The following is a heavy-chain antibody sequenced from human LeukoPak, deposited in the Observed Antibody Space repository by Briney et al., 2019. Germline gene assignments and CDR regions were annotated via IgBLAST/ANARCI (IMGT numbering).Heavy chain of an antibody. D-gene: IGHD3-10*01. V-gene: IGHV4-59*01. J-gene: IGHJ3*02. CDR3: ARVGYYARAFDI. Sequence: SETLSLTCTVSGGSIRSYYWSWIRQPPGKGLEWIGYIYYSGSANYNPSLKSRVTISVDTSKSQFSLKLSSVTAADTAVYYCARVGYYARAFDIWGQGTMVTVSS. CDR2: IYYSGSA. CDR1: GGSIRSYY.